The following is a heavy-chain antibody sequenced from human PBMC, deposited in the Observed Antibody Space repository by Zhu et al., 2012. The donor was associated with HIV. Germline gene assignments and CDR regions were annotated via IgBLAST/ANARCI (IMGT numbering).Heavy chain of an antibody. CDR3: ARLRDTSGYYYPFDY. CDR2: VFYTGTT. CDR1: GGSTNSHY. J-gene: IGHJ4*02. D-gene: IGHD3-22*01. V-gene: IGHV4-59*11. Sequence: QVQLQESGPGLVKPSETLSLTCSVSGGSTNSHYWNWIRQPPGKGLEWIGYVFYTGTTNYNPSPKSRVTISLDMSRNQFSLKLTSVTAADTAVYYCARLRDTSGYYYPFDYWGQGSLVTVSS.